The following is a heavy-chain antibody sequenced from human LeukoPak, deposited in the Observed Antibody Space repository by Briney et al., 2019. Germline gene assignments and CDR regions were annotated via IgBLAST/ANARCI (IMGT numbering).Heavy chain of an antibody. CDR2: ISHSGTT. CDR1: GGSINRSPYY. J-gene: IGHJ3*02. Sequence: PWETLSLTCSVSGGSINRSPYYWAWIRQPPGKGLEWVGSISHSGTTYYSPSLESRVTVSQDASENQFSLILTSLTVADTAVYYCARVDFPDAFDTWGQGTRVTVSS. CDR3: ARVDFPDAFDT. V-gene: IGHV4-39*07.